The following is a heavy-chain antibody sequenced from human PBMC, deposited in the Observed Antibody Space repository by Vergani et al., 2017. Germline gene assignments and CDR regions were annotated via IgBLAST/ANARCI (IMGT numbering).Heavy chain of an antibody. J-gene: IGHJ6*03. CDR2: IYHSGST. V-gene: IGHV4-38-2*01. CDR1: GYSISSGYY. Sequence: QVQLQESGPGLVKPSETLSLTCDVSGYSISSGYYWGWIRQPPGKGLEWIGSIYHSGSTYYNPSLKSRVTISADTSKNQFSLRLTSVTAADTAVYYCARGQTGYSRDWSTYFFYMDVWGKGTTVTVSS. D-gene: IGHD3/OR15-3a*01. CDR3: ARGQTGYSRDWSTYFFYMDV.